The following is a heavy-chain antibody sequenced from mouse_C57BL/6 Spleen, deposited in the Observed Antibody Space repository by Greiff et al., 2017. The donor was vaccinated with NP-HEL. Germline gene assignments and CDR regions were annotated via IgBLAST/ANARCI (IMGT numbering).Heavy chain of an antibody. CDR1: GFTFRSYG. J-gene: IGHJ2*01. D-gene: IGHD1-1*01. CDR3: ARQVVATPYYVDY. CDR2: ISSGGSYT. Sequence: EVKLMESGGDLVKPGGSLTLSCAASGFTFRSYGLSWVRQTPDKRLEWVATISSGGSYTYYPDSVKGRFTISRDNAKNTLYLQMSSLKSEDTAMYYCARQVVATPYYVDYWGQGTTLTVSS. V-gene: IGHV5-6*01.